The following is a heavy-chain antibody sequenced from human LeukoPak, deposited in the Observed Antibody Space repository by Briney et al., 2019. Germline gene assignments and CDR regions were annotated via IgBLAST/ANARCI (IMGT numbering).Heavy chain of an antibody. CDR2: ISAYKGNT. CDR3: AREWSATYAFDN. V-gene: IGHV1-18*01. D-gene: IGHD1-26*01. J-gene: IGHJ3*02. CDR1: GYTFTSYG. Sequence: GASVKVSCKASGYTFTSYGISWVRQAPGQGLEWMGWISAYKGNTNYAQKFQGRVTMTTDTTTSTAYMELRSLRSDDTAVYYCAREWSATYAFDNWGQGTMVTVSS.